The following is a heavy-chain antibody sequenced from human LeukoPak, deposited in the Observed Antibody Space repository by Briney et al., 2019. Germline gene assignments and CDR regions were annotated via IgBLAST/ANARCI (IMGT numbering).Heavy chain of an antibody. D-gene: IGHD3-22*01. Sequence: LETLSLTCTVSGGSISSSSYYWGWIRQPPGKGLEWIGSIYYSGSTYYNPSLKSRVTISVDTSKNQFSLKLSSVTAADTAVYYCARVRIVVVISWFDPWGQGTLVTVSS. CDR1: GGSISSSSYY. J-gene: IGHJ5*02. V-gene: IGHV4-39*07. CDR2: IYYSGST. CDR3: ARVRIVVVISWFDP.